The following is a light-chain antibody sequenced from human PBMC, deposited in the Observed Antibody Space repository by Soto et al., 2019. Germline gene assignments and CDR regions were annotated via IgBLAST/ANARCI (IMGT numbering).Light chain of an antibody. CDR2: EAS. J-gene: IGKJ1*01. CDR3: QQGYSPPWT. Sequence: EIPMTQSASCLSACVGDRVSMXCRASQSFSSNFTWYQQRPGKAPKALIYEASSLQRGGPSRFSGSGSGTDFIRTISSLQPEDFATYYGQQGYSPPWTFGHGTKVDIK. V-gene: IGKV1-39*01. CDR1: QSFSSN.